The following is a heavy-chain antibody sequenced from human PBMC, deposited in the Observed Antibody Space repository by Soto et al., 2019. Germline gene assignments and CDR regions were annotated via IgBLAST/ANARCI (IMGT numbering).Heavy chain of an antibody. V-gene: IGHV3-30*18. CDR2: ISYDGSNK. Sequence: GGSLRLSCAASGFTFSSYGMHWVRQAPGKGLEWVAVISYDGSNKYYADSVKGRFTISRDNSKNTLYLQMNSLRAEDTAVYYCAKLWSWDYYYYGMDVWGQGTTVTVSS. J-gene: IGHJ6*02. D-gene: IGHD5-18*01. CDR1: GFTFSSYG. CDR3: AKLWSWDYYYYGMDV.